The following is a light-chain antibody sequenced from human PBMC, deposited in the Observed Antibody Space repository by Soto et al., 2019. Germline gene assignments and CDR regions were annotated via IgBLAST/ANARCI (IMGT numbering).Light chain of an antibody. CDR1: QSVSSH. J-gene: IGKJ2*01. V-gene: IGKV3-15*01. CDR3: QHYNNGPRYT. Sequence: EVVLTQSPATLSVSPGGRATLSCRASQSVSSHLAWYQQKPGQAPRLLIYGASTRATGIPDRFSGSGSGTEFTLTISSLQSEDFAVYYCQHYNNGPRYTFGQGTKLEIK. CDR2: GAS.